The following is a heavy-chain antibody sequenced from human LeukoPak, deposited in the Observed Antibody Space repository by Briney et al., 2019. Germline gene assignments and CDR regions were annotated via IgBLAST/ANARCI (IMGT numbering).Heavy chain of an antibody. J-gene: IGHJ4*02. V-gene: IGHV3-23*01. CDR2: ISGSGGST. D-gene: IGHD3-10*01. CDR3: AKGRSPAQEYYFDY. Sequence: PGGSLRLSCAASGFTLRNYWMNWVRQAPGKGLEWVSAISGSGGSTYYADSVKGRFTISRDNSKNTLYLQMNSLRAEDTAVYYCAKGRSPAQEYYFDYWGQGTLVTVSS. CDR1: GFTLRNYW.